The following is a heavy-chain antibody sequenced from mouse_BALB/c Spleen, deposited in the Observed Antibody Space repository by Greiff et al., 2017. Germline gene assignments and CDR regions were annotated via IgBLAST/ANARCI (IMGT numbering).Heavy chain of an antibody. CDR3: ARGAYSEN. D-gene: IGHD2-10*01. CDR2: IYPGNVNT. V-gene: IGHV1S56*01. J-gene: IGHJ3*01. CDR1: GYTFTSYY. Sequence: VQLQQSGPELVKPGASVRISCKASGYTFTSYYIHWVKQRPGQGLEWIGWIYPGNVNTKYNEKFKGKATLTEDKSSSTAYMQLSSLSAEDTADFICARGAYSENWGQGTLVTVSA.